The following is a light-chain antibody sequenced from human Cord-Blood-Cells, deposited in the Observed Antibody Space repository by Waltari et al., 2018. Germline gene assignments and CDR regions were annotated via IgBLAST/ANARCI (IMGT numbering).Light chain of an antibody. CDR2: QDS. CDR3: QAWDSSNVV. Sequence: SYELTQPPSVSVSPGQTASIPCSGAKLGDQYACWYQQKPGQSPVLVIYQDSKRPSGIPERFSGSNSGNTATLTISGTQAMDEADYYCQAWDSSNVVFGGGTKLTVL. CDR1: KLGDQY. V-gene: IGLV3-1*01. J-gene: IGLJ2*01.